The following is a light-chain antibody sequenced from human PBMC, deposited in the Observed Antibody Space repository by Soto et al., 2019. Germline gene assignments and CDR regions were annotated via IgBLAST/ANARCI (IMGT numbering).Light chain of an antibody. V-gene: IGKV3-20*01. CDR3: QQYGSLSWT. Sequence: EIVLTQSPGTLSLSPGERGTLSCRASQNLGTLYLAWFQQKPGQAPRLLIYSASRRATGIPDRFTGSGSGTDFTLTINRVEPEDFAVYYCQQYGSLSWTFGQGTK. J-gene: IGKJ1*01. CDR1: QNLGTLY. CDR2: SAS.